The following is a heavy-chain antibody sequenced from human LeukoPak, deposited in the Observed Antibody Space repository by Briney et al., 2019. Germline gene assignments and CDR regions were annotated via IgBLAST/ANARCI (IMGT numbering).Heavy chain of an antibody. J-gene: IGHJ4*02. D-gene: IGHD6-13*01. V-gene: IGHV1-18*01. CDR3: ASVRQLVLNY. Sequence: ASVRVSCKASGYTFTSYGISWVRQAPGQGLEWMGWISAYNGNTNYAQKLQGRVTMTTDTSTSTAYMELRNLRSDDTAVYYCASVRQLVLNYWAQGTWSPSPQ. CDR1: GYTFTSYG. CDR2: ISAYNGNT.